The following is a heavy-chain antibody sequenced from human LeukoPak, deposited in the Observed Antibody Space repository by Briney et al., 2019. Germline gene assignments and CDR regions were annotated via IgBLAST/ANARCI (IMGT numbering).Heavy chain of an antibody. Sequence: AGTLRLSCAASGFDFSGYWMNWVRQAPGKGLEWVANIKQDGSEKYYVDSVKGRFTISRDNAKNSLFLKMNSLRTEDTAVYYCARGYDVSYWGQGTLVTVSS. V-gene: IGHV3-7*04. CDR3: ARGYDVSY. J-gene: IGHJ4*02. CDR2: IKQDGSEK. D-gene: IGHD3-3*01. CDR1: GFDFSGYW.